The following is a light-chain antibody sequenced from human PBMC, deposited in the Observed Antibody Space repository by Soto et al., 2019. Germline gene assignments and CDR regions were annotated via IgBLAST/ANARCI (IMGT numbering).Light chain of an antibody. Sequence: DIQMTQSPSSLSASVGDRVTITCRASQSISSYLNWYQQKPGKAPKLLIYAASSLQSGVPSRFSGSGSGTDSTLTISSRQPEDFATYYCQQTYSTPYTFGQGTKLEIK. V-gene: IGKV1-39*01. CDR1: QSISSY. CDR2: AAS. CDR3: QQTYSTPYT. J-gene: IGKJ2*01.